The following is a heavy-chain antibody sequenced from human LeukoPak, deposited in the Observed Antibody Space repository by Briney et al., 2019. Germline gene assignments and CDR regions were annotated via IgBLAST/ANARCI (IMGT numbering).Heavy chain of an antibody. Sequence: AXGFTFSSYXXXXVRQAPGKGLXXGXSISSNTAYIYYADSLKGRFTISRDNAKNSLYLQMHSLRVEDTAVYYCARAPTVLVGYCSSSSCQADYWGQGTLVTVSS. CDR1: GFTFSSYX. J-gene: IGHJ4*02. CDR3: ARAPTVLVGYCSSSSCQADY. D-gene: IGHD2-2*01. V-gene: IGHV3-21*01. CDR2: ISSNTAYI.